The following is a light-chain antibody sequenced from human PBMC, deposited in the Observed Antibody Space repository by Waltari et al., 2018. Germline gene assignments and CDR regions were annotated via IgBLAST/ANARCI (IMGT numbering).Light chain of an antibody. Sequence: QSVLTQPPSVSEVPRQRVTISCSGSSSNIGSNAVNWYRQIPGKAPKLLIYYDDLLTSGVSDRFSGSKSGTSASLAISGLQPEDEADYYCATWDDSLNGPVFGGGTKLTVL. CDR3: ATWDDSLNGPV. V-gene: IGLV1-36*01. CDR1: SSNIGSNA. CDR2: YDD. J-gene: IGLJ2*01.